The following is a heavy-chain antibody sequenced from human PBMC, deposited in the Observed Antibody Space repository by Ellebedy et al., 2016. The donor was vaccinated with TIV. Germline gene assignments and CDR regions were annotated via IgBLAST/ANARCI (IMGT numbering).Heavy chain of an antibody. Sequence: GESLKISCAASGFTFTDYCVSLLPQAPGKGLEWVSSLRRSGRTIYSADSLKGRFTISRDNAKNALYLQMNSLRAEDTAVYYCARPRGYSYGGFDYWGQGTLVTVSS. D-gene: IGHD5-18*01. V-gene: IGHV3-11*01. CDR2: LRRSGRTI. J-gene: IGHJ4*02. CDR3: ARPRGYSYGGFDY. CDR1: GFTFTDYC.